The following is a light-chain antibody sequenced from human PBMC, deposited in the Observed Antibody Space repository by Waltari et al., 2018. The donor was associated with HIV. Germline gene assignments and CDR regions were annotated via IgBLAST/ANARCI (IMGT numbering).Light chain of an antibody. CDR1: RSNIVRNT. CDR2: SNS. CDR3: AAWDDSLTGSHVI. Sequence: QSVLSQPPSASGTPGQRVTISCSGSRSNIVRNTVTSSQQHPGKAPKLLIYSNSQRPSGVPDRFSGSKSGTSASLAISGLQSEDEAEYYCAAWDDSLTGSHVIFGGGTKLTVL. V-gene: IGLV1-44*01. J-gene: IGLJ2*01.